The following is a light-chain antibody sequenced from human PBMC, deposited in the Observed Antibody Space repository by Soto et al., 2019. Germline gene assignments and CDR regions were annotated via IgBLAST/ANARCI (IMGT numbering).Light chain of an antibody. CDR3: LQDYNYPRT. Sequence: ALQMTQSPSSLSASVGDRVTITCRASQGIKDDLGWYQQKPGKAPKLLIYAASTLQSGVPSRFSGSGSGTDFTLTISSLQPEDFATYYCLQDYNYPRTFGQGTKLEIK. J-gene: IGKJ2*01. CDR1: QGIKDD. V-gene: IGKV1-6*01. CDR2: AAS.